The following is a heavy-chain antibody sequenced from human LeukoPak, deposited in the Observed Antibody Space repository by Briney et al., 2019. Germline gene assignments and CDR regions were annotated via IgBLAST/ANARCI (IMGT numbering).Heavy chain of an antibody. CDR1: GGTFSSYA. CDR2: IIPILGIA. D-gene: IGHD2-2*01. V-gene: IGHV1-69*04. Sequence: ASVKVSCKASGGTFSSYAISWVRQAPGQGLEWMGRIIPILGIANYAQKFQGRVTITADKSTSTAYMELSSLRSEDMAVYYCAGGDYCSSTSCLIFDYWGQGTLVTVSS. J-gene: IGHJ4*02. CDR3: AGGDYCSSTSCLIFDY.